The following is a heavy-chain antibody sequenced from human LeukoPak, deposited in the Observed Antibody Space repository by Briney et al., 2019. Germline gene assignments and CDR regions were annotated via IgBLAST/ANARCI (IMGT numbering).Heavy chain of an antibody. CDR3: ARNTYGYKFSMDV. CDR1: GFALYKYN. D-gene: IGHD5-24*01. V-gene: IGHV1-18*04. J-gene: IGHJ6*03. CDR2: ITAFNGNT. Sequence: ASVKVSCKASGFALYKYNIVWVRQAPGQGLEWVGWITAFNGNTNYGQKVQGRVTMTTDTSTSTSYMELRNLRSDDTAVYYCARNTYGYKFSMDVWGKGTTVIISS.